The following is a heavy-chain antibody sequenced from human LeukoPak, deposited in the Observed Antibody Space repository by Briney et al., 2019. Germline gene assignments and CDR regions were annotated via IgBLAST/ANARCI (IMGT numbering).Heavy chain of an antibody. J-gene: IGHJ4*02. CDR1: GYTLTELS. CDR3: ARGGDPESESC. Sequence: ASVTVSCKVSGYTLTELSMHWVRQAPGQGLEWMGWINTNTGNPTYAQGFTGRFVFSLDTSVSTAYLQISSLKAEDTAVYYCARGGDPESESCWGQGTLVTVSS. CDR2: INTNTGNP. V-gene: IGHV7-4-1*02. D-gene: IGHD7-27*01.